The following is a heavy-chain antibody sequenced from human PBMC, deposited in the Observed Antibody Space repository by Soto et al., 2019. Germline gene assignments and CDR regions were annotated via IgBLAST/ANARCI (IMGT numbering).Heavy chain of an antibody. Sequence: SATLSLTCTVSGGSISSGDYHWSWIRQPPGKGLEWIGYIYYSGSTYYNPSLKSRVTISVDTSKNQFSLKLSSVTAADTAVYYCASTLLTVVRHPFDYWGQGTLVTVSS. D-gene: IGHD2-15*01. CDR1: GGSISSGDYH. CDR2: IYYSGST. CDR3: ASTLLTVVRHPFDY. V-gene: IGHV4-30-4*01. J-gene: IGHJ4*02.